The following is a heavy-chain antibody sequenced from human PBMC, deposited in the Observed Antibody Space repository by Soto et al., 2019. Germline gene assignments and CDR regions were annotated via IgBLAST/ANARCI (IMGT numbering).Heavy chain of an antibody. CDR3: ARVQCSGGSCYRGYYYYYGMAV. Sequence: SETLSLTCTVSGGSISSGGYYWSWIRQHPGKGLEWIGYIYYSGSTYYNPSLKSRVTISVDTSKNQFSLKLSSVTAADTAVYYCARVQCSGGSCYRGYYYYYGMAVWGHGTTVPVSS. CDR2: IYYSGST. CDR1: GGSISSGGYY. D-gene: IGHD2-15*01. J-gene: IGHJ6*02. V-gene: IGHV4-31*03.